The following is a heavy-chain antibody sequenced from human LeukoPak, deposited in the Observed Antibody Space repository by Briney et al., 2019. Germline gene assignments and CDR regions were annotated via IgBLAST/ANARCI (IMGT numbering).Heavy chain of an antibody. CDR3: ARRRMIRGYNDY. Sequence: SETLSLTCTVSGGSISSSSYYWGWIRQPPGKGLEWIGSIYYSGSTYYNPSLKSRVTISVDTSKNQFSLKLSSVTAADTAVYYCARRRMIRGYNDYWGQGTLVTVSS. CDR1: GGSISSSSYY. CDR2: IYYSGST. V-gene: IGHV4-39*07. J-gene: IGHJ4*02. D-gene: IGHD5-24*01.